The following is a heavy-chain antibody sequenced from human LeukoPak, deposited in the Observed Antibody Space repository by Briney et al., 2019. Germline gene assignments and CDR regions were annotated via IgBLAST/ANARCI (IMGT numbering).Heavy chain of an antibody. D-gene: IGHD6-13*01. V-gene: IGHV4-4*07. J-gene: IGHJ2*01. CDR1: GGSVNSYY. CDR2: IYDGGST. CDR3: ARVSSSWYQDWYFDL. Sequence: SETLSLTCTVSGGSVNSYYLSWIRQPAGKTLEWIGRIYDGGSTNYNPSLKSRVTMSVDTSKNQISLKLKSVTAADTAVYYCARVSSSWYQDWYFDLWGRGTLVTVSS.